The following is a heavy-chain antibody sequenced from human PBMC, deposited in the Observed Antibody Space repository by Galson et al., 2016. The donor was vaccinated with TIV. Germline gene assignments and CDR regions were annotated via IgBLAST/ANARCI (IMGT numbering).Heavy chain of an antibody. CDR2: INPNRGGT. V-gene: IGHV1-2*02. J-gene: IGHJ5*02. Sequence: SVKVSCKASGYTFTDYYINWLRQAPGQGPQWMGWINPNRGGTNFAQRFQGRVAMTTDTSISTAYMDLSKLTSDDTAVYYCARGVGVRPNYYDRGTYPYNDFDPWGQGTLVTVSS. D-gene: IGHD3-22*01. CDR1: GYTFTDYY. CDR3: ARGVGVRPNYYDRGTYPYNDFDP.